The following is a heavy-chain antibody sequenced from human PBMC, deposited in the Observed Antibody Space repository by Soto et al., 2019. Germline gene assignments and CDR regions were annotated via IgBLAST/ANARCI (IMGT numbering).Heavy chain of an antibody. Sequence: GGSLRLSCAASGFTFSSYGMHWVRQAPGKGLEWVAVISYDGSKKYYADSVKGRCTISRDNSKNTLYLQMNSLRAEDTDVYYCATDRLTFYGGKFTDYYYYGMDVWGQGTTVTVSS. CDR3: ATDRLTFYGGKFTDYYYYGMDV. CDR2: ISYDGSKK. V-gene: IGHV3-30*03. D-gene: IGHD4-17*01. CDR1: GFTFSSYG. J-gene: IGHJ6*02.